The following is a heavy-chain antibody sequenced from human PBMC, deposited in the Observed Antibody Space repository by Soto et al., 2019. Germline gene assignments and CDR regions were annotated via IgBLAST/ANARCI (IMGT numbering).Heavy chain of an antibody. D-gene: IGHD1-1*01. CDR3: AIYGLDLEREDY. CDR2: ISAYKGKT. V-gene: IGHV1-18*01. J-gene: IGHJ4*02. CDR1: GYTFTSYG. Sequence: ASVKVSCKASGYTFTSYGISCVRQAPGQGLEWMGWISAYKGKTNYAQNLQGRVTMTTDTSTSTGHRELRSLRSDHTAVYYCAIYGLDLEREDYWGQGTLVTVSS.